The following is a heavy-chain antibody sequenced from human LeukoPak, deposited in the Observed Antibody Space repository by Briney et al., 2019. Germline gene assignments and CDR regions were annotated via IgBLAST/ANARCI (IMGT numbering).Heavy chain of an antibody. V-gene: IGHV4-34*01. CDR1: GGSFSGYY. J-gene: IGHJ5*02. CDR3: ARERSVRGVIISPFDP. D-gene: IGHD3-10*01. CDR2: INHSGST. Sequence: PSETLSLTCAVYGGSFSGYYWSWIRQPPGKGLEWIGEINHSGSTNYNPSLKSRVTISVDTSKNQFSLKLSSVTAADTAVYYCARERSVRGVIISPFDPWGQGTLVTVSS.